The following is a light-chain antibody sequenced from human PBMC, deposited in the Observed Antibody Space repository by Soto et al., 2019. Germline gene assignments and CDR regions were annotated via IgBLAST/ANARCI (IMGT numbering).Light chain of an antibody. CDR2: EVT. J-gene: IGLJ3*02. Sequence: QSALTQPASVTGSPGQSITISCTGTTSDVDYNRVSWYQQYPGTAPKLMINEVTNRPSGVSDRFSGSRSGNTASLTISGLQPADDDDYYCSSYTIRRSLVFGGGTKLTVL. CDR1: TSDVDYNR. V-gene: IGLV2-14*01. CDR3: SSYTIRRSLV.